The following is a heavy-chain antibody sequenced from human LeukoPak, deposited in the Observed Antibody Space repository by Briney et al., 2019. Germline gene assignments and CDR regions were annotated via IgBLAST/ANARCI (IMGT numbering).Heavy chain of an antibody. CDR3: ATRDPRVYPDYYYGMDV. Sequence: ASVKVSCKVSGYTLTELSMHRVRQAPGKGLEWMGGFDPEDGETIYAQKFQGRVTMTEDTSTDTAYMELSSLRSEDTAVYYCATRDPRVYPDYYYGMDVWGQGTTVTVSS. D-gene: IGHD2-8*01. CDR1: GYTLTELS. CDR2: FDPEDGET. J-gene: IGHJ6*02. V-gene: IGHV1-24*01.